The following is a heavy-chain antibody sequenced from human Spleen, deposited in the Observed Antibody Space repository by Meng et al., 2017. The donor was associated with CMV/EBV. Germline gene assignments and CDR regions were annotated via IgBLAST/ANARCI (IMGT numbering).Heavy chain of an antibody. J-gene: IGHJ5*02. Sequence: LSLSCAASGFTFSSSAMSWVRQAPGKGLEWVGRIKSNTDGGTADYASPVKGRFNITREDSKNTLYLQMNSLKTEDTAVYYCITAGGSWGQGTLVTVSS. CDR2: IKSNTDGGTA. CDR3: ITAGGS. V-gene: IGHV3-15*01. CDR1: GFTFSSSA.